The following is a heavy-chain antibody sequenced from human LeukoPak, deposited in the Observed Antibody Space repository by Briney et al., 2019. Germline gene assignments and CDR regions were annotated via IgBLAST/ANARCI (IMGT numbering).Heavy chain of an antibody. CDR3: ARGVHGDYRWYFDL. V-gene: IGHV4-59*01. Sequence: PSKTLSLTCTVSGGSISSYYWSWIRQTPGKGLEWIGYIYYSGSTNYNPSLKSRVTISVDTSKNQFSLKLSSVTAADTAVYYCARGVHGDYRWYFDLWGRGTLVTVSS. D-gene: IGHD4-17*01. J-gene: IGHJ2*01. CDR1: GGSISSYY. CDR2: IYYSGST.